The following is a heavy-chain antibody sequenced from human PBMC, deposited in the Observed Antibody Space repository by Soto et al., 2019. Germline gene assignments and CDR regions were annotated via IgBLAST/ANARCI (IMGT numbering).Heavy chain of an antibody. CDR2: IYYSGST. CDR3: ATPQVGKSTYYYYGMDV. CDR1: GGSISSSSYY. Sequence: PSETLSLTCTVSGGSISSSSYYWGWIRQPPGKGLEWIGSIYYSGSTYYNPSLKSRVTISVDTSKNQFSLKLSSVTAADTAVYYCATPQVGKSTYYYYGMDVWGQGTTVTVSS. D-gene: IGHD1-26*01. J-gene: IGHJ6*02. V-gene: IGHV4-39*01.